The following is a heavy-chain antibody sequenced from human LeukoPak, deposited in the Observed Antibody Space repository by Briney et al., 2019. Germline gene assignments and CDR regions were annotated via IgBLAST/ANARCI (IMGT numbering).Heavy chain of an antibody. Sequence: GGSLRLSCAASGFTFDDYAMHWVRQAPGKGLEWVSGISWNSGSIGYADSVKGRFTISRDNAKNSLYLQMNSLRAEVTALYYCAKDIAARYYYYMDVWGKGTTVTVYS. CDR1: GFTFDDYA. CDR3: AKDIAARYYYYMDV. CDR2: ISWNSGSI. J-gene: IGHJ6*03. D-gene: IGHD6-6*01. V-gene: IGHV3-9*01.